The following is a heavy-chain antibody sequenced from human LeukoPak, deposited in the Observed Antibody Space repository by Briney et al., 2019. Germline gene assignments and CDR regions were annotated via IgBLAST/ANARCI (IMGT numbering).Heavy chain of an antibody. V-gene: IGHV3-30*03. Sequence: GRSLRLSCAASGFTFSSFGMHWVRQAPGKGLEWVAVISYDGSSKYYADSVKGRFTISRGNSKNTLYLQMNSLRAEDTAVYYCASPAVYSSSWYYFDYWGQGTLVTVSS. J-gene: IGHJ4*02. D-gene: IGHD6-13*01. CDR1: GFTFSSFG. CDR3: ASPAVYSSSWYYFDY. CDR2: ISYDGSSK.